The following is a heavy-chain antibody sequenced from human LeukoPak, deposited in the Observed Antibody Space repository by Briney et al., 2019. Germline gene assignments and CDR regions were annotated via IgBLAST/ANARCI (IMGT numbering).Heavy chain of an antibody. J-gene: IGHJ6*04. V-gene: IGHV3-48*04. Sequence: GGSLRLSCADSGFTFSSYNMDWVHQAPGNGLEWVSYISSSGSTIYYADSVKGRFTISRDNAKNSLYLQMNSLRAEDTAVYYCAELGITMIGGVWGKGTTVTISS. CDR3: AELGITMIGGV. D-gene: IGHD3-10*02. CDR2: ISSSGSTI. CDR1: GFTFSSYN.